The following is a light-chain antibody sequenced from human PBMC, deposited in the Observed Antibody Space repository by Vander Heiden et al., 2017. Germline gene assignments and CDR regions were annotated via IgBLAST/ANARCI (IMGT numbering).Light chain of an antibody. V-gene: IGKV3-20*01. CDR1: QSVSSSY. Sequence: VLTQSPGTLSLSPGERATLSCRASQSVSSSYLAWYQQKPGQAPRRLIYGASRRATGIPDRFSGSGSGTDFTLTISRLDPEDFAVYYCQQYGSSQTFGQGTKVEIK. CDR3: QQYGSSQT. J-gene: IGKJ1*01. CDR2: GAS.